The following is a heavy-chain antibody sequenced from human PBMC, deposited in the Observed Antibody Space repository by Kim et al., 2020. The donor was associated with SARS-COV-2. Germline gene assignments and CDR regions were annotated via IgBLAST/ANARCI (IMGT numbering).Heavy chain of an antibody. CDR2: ISYDKRKE. D-gene: IGHD3-3*01. Sequence: GGSLRLSCAASGFVFTNYALHWVRQAPGKGLEWVAVISYDKRKEYYADSVKGRFTISRDNSKDTLYLQTFDLRPEDTAVYFCARDERLEWVRAADVGGHHHYYGLDVWRQGTTVTVSS. CDR3: ARDERLEWVRAADVGGHHHYYGLDV. CDR1: GFVFTNYA. V-gene: IGHV3-30*04. J-gene: IGHJ6*02.